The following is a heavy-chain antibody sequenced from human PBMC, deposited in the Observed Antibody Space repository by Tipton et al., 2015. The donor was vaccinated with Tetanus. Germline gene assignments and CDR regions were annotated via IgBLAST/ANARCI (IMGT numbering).Heavy chain of an antibody. D-gene: IGHD3-3*01. V-gene: IGHV3-23*01. Sequence: LSLTCTGSGFTFSNYAMTWVRQAPGKGLEWVSSIRVSGDYTYYADSVKGRFTISRDNSKSTLYLHMNSLRAEDTALYYCARALNLVISRYDFWSGYPYYYYNMDVWGQGTTVTVSS. CDR1: GFTFSNYA. J-gene: IGHJ6*02. CDR2: IRVSGDYT. CDR3: ARALNLVISRYDFWSGYPYYYYNMDV.